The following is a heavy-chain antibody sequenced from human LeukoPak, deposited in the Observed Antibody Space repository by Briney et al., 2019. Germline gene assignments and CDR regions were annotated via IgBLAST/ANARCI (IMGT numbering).Heavy chain of an antibody. CDR3: ATTATGYGDYGLDYYYYYMDV. CDR1: GGTFSSYA. CDR2: IIPIFGTA. J-gene: IGHJ6*03. D-gene: IGHD4-17*01. Sequence: GASVKVSCKASGGTFSSYAISWVRQAPGQGLEWMGGIIPIFGTANYAQKFQGRVTITADKSTSTAYMELSSLRSEDTAVYYCATTATGYGDYGLDYYYYYMDVWGKGTTVTVSS. V-gene: IGHV1-69*06.